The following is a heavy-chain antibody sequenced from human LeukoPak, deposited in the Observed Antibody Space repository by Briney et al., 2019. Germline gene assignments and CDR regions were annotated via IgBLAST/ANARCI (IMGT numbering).Heavy chain of an antibody. CDR1: GGSISSYY. CDR2: IYYSGST. Sequence: SETLSLTCTVSGGSISSYYWSWIRQPPGKELEWIGYIYYSGSTNYNPSLKSRVTISVDTSKNQFSLKLSSVTAADTAVYFCARGGRYDGSWSEDLDYWGQGILVTVSS. D-gene: IGHD3-10*01. CDR3: ARGGRYDGSWSEDLDY. J-gene: IGHJ4*02. V-gene: IGHV4-59*01.